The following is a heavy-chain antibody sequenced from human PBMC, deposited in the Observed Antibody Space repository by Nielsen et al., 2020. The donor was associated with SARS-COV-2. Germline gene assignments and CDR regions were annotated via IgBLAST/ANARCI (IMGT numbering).Heavy chain of an antibody. CDR2: IDPSDSYT. D-gene: IGHD3-22*01. CDR3: ARHDDHYYDSSGYLNWFDP. J-gene: IGHJ5*02. Sequence: GSLKISCKGSGYSFTSYWISWVRQMPGKGLEWMGRIDPSDSYTNYSPSFQGHVTISADKSISTAYLQWSSLKASDTAMYYCARHDDHYYDSSGYLNWFDPWGQGTLVTVSS. CDR1: GYSFTSYW. V-gene: IGHV5-10-1*01.